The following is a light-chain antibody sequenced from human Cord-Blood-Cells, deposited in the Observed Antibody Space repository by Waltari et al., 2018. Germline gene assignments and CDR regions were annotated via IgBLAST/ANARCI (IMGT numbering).Light chain of an antibody. CDR2: DVS. V-gene: IGLV2-14*01. Sequence: QSALTQPASVSGSPGQSLTISCTGTSSDVGGYNSVTWYHHHPGKAPKLMIYDVSKLPSGVSNRFSGSKSGNTASLTISGLQAEDEADYYCSSYTSSSTLVFGGGTKLTVL. CDR1: SSDVGGYNS. CDR3: SSYTSSSTLV. J-gene: IGLJ2*01.